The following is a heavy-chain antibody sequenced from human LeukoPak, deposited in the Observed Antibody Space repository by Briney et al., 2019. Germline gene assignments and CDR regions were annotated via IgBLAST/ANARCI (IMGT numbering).Heavy chain of an antibody. CDR1: GGSISSGSYY. D-gene: IGHD3-22*01. CDR3: ARETYYDSSGLAYDAFDI. Sequence: SETLSLTCTVSGGSISSGSYYWSWIRQPAGKGLEWIGRIYTSGSTNYNPSLKSRVTISVDTSKNQFSLKLSSVTAADTAVYCCARETYYDSSGLAYDAFDIWGQGTMVTVSS. J-gene: IGHJ3*02. CDR2: IYTSGST. V-gene: IGHV4-61*02.